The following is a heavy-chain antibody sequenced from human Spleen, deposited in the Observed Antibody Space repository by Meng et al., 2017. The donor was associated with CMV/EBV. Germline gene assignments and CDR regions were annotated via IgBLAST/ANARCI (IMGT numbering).Heavy chain of an antibody. Sequence: GGSLRLSCAASGFTFRKYTMNWVRRAPGKGLEWVSSISNTGGTIQYSDSVKGRFTISRDNARNSVFLLMGSLRAEDTAFYYCARDALSSGGDYWGQGALVTVSS. J-gene: IGHJ4*02. CDR2: ISNTGGTI. V-gene: IGHV3-21*01. D-gene: IGHD6-19*01. CDR1: GFTFRKYT. CDR3: ARDALSSGGDY.